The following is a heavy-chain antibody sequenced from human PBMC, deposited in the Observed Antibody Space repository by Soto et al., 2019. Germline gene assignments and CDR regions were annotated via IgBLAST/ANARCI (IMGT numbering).Heavy chain of an antibody. J-gene: IGHJ6*02. CDR2: IAVGGSK. V-gene: IGHV3-23*01. CDR3: SGGSDNWNYRSGQDV. CDR1: GFSFSDYA. Sequence: PGGSLRLSCAASGFSFSDYAMNWVRQAPGKGLEWVAGIAVGGSKYYADSVKGRFIISRDESMKTLHLQMNFLTVEDSAVYFCSGGSDNWNYRSGQDVWGQGTTVTVSS. D-gene: IGHD1-7*01.